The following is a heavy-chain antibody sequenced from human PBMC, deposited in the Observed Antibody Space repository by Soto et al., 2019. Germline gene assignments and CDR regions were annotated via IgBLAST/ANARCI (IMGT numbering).Heavy chain of an antibody. D-gene: IGHD1-26*01. V-gene: IGHV4-30-2*01. CDR2: IYHSGST. J-gene: IGHJ2*01. Sequence: QLQLQESGSGLVKPSQTLSLTCAVSGGSISSGGYSWSWIRQPPGKGLEWIGYIYHSGSTYYNPPLXXRXTXXVDRSKNQFSLKLSSVTAADTAVYYCARDVGWFDLWGRGTLVTVSS. CDR3: ARDVGWFDL. CDR1: GGSISSGGYS.